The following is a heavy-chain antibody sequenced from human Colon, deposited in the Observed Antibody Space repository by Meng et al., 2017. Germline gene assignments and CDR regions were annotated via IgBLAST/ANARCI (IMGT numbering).Heavy chain of an antibody. CDR2: ISVYNVDT. V-gene: IGHV1-18*01. J-gene: IGHJ3*02. Sequence: QVQLVQSGAEMKNPGASVKVSCKASGFDLNNYGINWVRQAPGQGLEWMGWISVYNVDTVYAEKFQDRVTMTADTSTSTAYLELWSLTSDDTAIYFCARWIRRDFPASSRIPDAFDIWGQGTMVTVSS. CDR1: GFDLNNYG. CDR3: ARWIRRDFPASSRIPDAFDI. D-gene: IGHD6-13*01.